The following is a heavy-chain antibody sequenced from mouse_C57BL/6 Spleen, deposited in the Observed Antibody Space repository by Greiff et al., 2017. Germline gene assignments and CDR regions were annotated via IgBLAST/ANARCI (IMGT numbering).Heavy chain of an antibody. CDR1: GYTFTSYW. D-gene: IGHD1-1*02. J-gene: IGHJ2*01. CDR2: IYPGSGYT. V-gene: IGHV1-7*01. CDR3: ATDGADY. Sequence: QVQLQQSGAELARPGASVKLSCKASGYTFTSYWMNWVKQRPGQGLEWIGYIYPGSGYTNYNQKFKDKATLTADKSSSTAYMPLNSLTSEAAAVYWCATDGADYWGQGTTLTVSS.